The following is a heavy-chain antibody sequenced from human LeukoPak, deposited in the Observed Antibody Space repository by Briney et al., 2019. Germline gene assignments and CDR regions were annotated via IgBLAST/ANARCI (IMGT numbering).Heavy chain of an antibody. CDR2: IKLDGSEK. CDR1: GFSFSSSW. J-gene: IGHJ4*02. CDR3: ARDTVGATDY. Sequence: GGSLRLSCAASGFSFSSSWMSWVRQAPGKGLEWVANIKLDGSEKYYVDSVKGRFTISRDNAKMSLYLQMNSLRAEDTALYYCARDTVGATDYWGQGTLVTVSS. V-gene: IGHV3-7*01. D-gene: IGHD1-26*01.